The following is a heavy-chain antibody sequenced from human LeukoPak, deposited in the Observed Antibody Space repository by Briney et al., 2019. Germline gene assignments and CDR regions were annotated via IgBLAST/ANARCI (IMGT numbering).Heavy chain of an antibody. CDR1: RFTFSTYG. D-gene: IGHD3-3*01. CDR3: AKENDFWSGPEG. J-gene: IGHJ4*02. Sequence: PGRSLRLSCAASRFTFSTYGMHWVRQAPGKGLEWVAVISYDGSNKYYADSVKGRFTVSRDTSKNTVYLQMTSLRVEDTAVYYCAKENDFWSGPEGWGQGTLVTVSS. CDR2: ISYDGSNK. V-gene: IGHV3-30*18.